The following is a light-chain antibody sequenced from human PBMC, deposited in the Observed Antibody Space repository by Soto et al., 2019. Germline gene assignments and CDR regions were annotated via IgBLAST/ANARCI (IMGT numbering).Light chain of an antibody. CDR2: KAS. J-gene: IGKJ1*01. V-gene: IGKV1-5*03. CDR1: QTISSW. CDR3: QHYNSYPEA. Sequence: DIQMTQSPSTLSGSVGDRVTITXRXXQTISSWLAWYQQKPGKAPKLLIYKASTLKSGVPSRFSGSGSGTEFTLTISSLQPDDFAPYYCQHYNSYPEAFGQGTKV.